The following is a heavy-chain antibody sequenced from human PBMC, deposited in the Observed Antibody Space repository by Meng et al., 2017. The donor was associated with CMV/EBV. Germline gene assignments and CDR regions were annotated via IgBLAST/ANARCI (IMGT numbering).Heavy chain of an antibody. J-gene: IGHJ4*02. CDR2: IYWDDDK. CDR3: ARLYDSSGYYLGYFDY. CDR1: GFSLSTSGVG. V-gene: IGHV2-5*02. D-gene: IGHD3-22*01. Sequence: QITLQASCPTPVKPPQTLTLTCTFSGFSLSTSGVGVGWIRQPPGKALEWLALIYWDDDKRYSPSLKSRLTITKDTSKNQVVLTMTNMDPVDTATYYCARLYDSSGYYLGYFDYWGQGTLVTVSS.